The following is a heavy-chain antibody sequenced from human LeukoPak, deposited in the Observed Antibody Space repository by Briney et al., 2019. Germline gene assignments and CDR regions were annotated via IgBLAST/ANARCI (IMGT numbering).Heavy chain of an antibody. CDR3: AGRRDGYSFSFDY. CDR1: GFTFSNYG. D-gene: IGHD5-24*01. V-gene: IGHV3-30*02. CDR2: IQYDGSNK. Sequence: GGSLRLSCAASGFTFSNYGMHWVRQAPGKGLEWVAFIQYDGSNKYYAETVKGRFTISRDNSKNTLYLQMNSLRTEDTAVYYCAGRRDGYSFSFDYWGQGTLVTVSS. J-gene: IGHJ4*02.